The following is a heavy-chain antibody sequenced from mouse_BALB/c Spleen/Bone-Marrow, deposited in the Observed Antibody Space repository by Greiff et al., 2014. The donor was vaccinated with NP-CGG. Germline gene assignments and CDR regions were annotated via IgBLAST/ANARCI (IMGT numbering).Heavy chain of an antibody. D-gene: IGHD2-3*01. Sequence: EVKLMESGGDLVKPGGSLKLSCAASGFTFSSYGMSWVRQTPDKRLEWVATISSGGSYTYYPDSVKGRFTISRDNAKNTLYLQMSSLKSEDTAVYYCARDGLDYWGQGTTLTVSS. CDR1: GFTFSSYG. J-gene: IGHJ2*01. CDR3: ARDGLDY. V-gene: IGHV5-6*01. CDR2: ISSGGSYT.